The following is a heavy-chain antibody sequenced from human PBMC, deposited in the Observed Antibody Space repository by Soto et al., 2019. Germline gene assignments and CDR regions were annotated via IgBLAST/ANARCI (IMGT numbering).Heavy chain of an antibody. CDR2: VSKDGTNT. CDR1: GFTFSLFA. D-gene: IGHD1-26*01. V-gene: IGHV3-30-3*01. Sequence: QVQLVESGGGVVQPGRSLRLSCAASGFTFSLFAMHWVRQVPGKGLEWVAAVSKDGTNTYYADSVKGRFTISRDNLKNTVFMQMNNLRPEDTAVYQCVRDVWWEVGLDAFAIWGQGTTVTVSS. J-gene: IGHJ3*02. CDR3: VRDVWWEVGLDAFAI.